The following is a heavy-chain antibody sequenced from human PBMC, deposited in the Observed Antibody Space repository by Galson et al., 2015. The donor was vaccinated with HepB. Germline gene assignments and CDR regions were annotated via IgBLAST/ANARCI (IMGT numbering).Heavy chain of an antibody. Sequence: SLRLSCAASGFTFSSYAMHWVRQAPGKGLEWVAVISYDGSNKYYADSVKGRFTISRDNSKNTLYLQMNSLRAEDTAVYYCAREARRYYYYYYYMDVWGKGTTVTVSS. CDR2: ISYDGSNK. J-gene: IGHJ6*03. CDR1: GFTFSSYA. V-gene: IGHV3-30-3*01. D-gene: IGHD3-3*01. CDR3: AREARRYYYYYYYMDV.